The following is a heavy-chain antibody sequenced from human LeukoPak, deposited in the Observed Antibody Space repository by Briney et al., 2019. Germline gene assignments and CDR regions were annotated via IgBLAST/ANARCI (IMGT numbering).Heavy chain of an antibody. D-gene: IGHD6-13*01. CDR3: ARGSSSWLDYYIDV. J-gene: IGHJ6*03. Sequence: SQTLSLTCAVSGGSISSGGYSWTWIRQPPGKGLECIGHIYYSGTTYYNPSLKSRVTISLDTSKNQFSLRLTSVTAADTAVYYCARGSSSWLDYYIDVWAKGTTVTVSS. V-gene: IGHV4-30-4*07. CDR2: IYYSGTT. CDR1: GGSISSGGYS.